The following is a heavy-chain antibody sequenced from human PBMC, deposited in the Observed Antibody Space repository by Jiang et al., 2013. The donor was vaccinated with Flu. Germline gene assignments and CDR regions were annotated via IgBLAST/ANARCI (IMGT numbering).Heavy chain of an antibody. J-gene: IGHJ4*02. CDR2: LYYSGST. CDR1: GGSVSSGGYY. D-gene: IGHD1-26*01. CDR3: ARGVVGVTRMDY. V-gene: IGHV4-39*02. Sequence: GLVKPSETLSLTCTVSGGSVSSGGYYWSWTRQPPGKGLEWIGSLYYSGSTYFNPSLKSRVSISVDTSKNHFSLKLSSVTAADTAVYYCARGVVGVTRMDYWGQGTLVTVSS.